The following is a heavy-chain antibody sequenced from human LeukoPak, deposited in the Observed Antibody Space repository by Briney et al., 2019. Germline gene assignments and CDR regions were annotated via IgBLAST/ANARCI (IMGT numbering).Heavy chain of an antibody. CDR3: ARVRGYHDSSGYYKAHTFDI. V-gene: IGHV4-59*01. D-gene: IGHD3-22*01. CDR1: GGSISSYY. J-gene: IGHJ3*02. Sequence: SETLSLTCTVSGGSISSYYWSWIRQPPGKGLEWIGYIYDSGTTNYNPSLKSRVTISVDTSKNQFSLKLSSVTAADTAVYYCARVRGYHDSSGYYKAHTFDIWGQGTMVTVSS. CDR2: IYDSGTT.